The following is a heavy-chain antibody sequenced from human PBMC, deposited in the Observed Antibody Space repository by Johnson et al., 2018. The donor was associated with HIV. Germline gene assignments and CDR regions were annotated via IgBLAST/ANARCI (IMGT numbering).Heavy chain of an antibody. D-gene: IGHD3-22*01. CDR2: ISYDGHIK. CDR3: ARAFLSHYYDSSGPVDI. V-gene: IGHV3-30*04. CDR1: GFTFSSYA. Sequence: QVQLVESGGGVVRPGGSLRLSCAASGFTFSSYAMHWVRQAPGERLEWVAVISYDGHIKYYADSVKGRFTISRDNSKNTLYLQMNSLRAEDTAVYYCARAFLSHYYDSSGPVDIWGQGTMVTVSS. J-gene: IGHJ3*02.